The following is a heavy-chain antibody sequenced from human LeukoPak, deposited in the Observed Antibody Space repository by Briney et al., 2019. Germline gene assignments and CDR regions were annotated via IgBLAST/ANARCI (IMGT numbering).Heavy chain of an antibody. Sequence: SETLSLTCTVSGGSISSGGYYWSWIRQHPGKGLEWIGYIYYSGSTYYNPSLKSRVTISVDTSKNQFSLKLSSVTAADTAAYYCARGRTMVREVNFDYWGQGTLVTVSS. V-gene: IGHV4-31*03. D-gene: IGHD3-10*01. CDR2: IYYSGST. CDR3: ARGRTMVREVNFDY. J-gene: IGHJ4*02. CDR1: GGSISSGGYY.